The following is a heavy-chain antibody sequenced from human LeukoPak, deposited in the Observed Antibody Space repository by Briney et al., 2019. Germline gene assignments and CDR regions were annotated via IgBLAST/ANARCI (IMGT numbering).Heavy chain of an antibody. CDR1: GGSFSGYY. D-gene: IGHD2-8*01. J-gene: IGHJ4*02. CDR2: INHSGST. CDR3: ASLYYYGY. V-gene: IGHV4-34*01. Sequence: SETLSLTCAVYGGSFSGYYWSWIRQPPGKGLEWIGEINHSGSTNYNPSLKSRVTISVDTSKNQFSLKLSSVTAADTAVYYCASLYYYGYWGQGTLVTVSS.